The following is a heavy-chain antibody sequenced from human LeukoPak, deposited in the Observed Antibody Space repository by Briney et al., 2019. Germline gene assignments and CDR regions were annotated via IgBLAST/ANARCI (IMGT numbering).Heavy chain of an antibody. CDR1: GGSISSYY. D-gene: IGHD2-2*01. CDR2: IYYSGST. J-gene: IGHJ6*02. CDR3: ARDPLDCSSTSCYDYYYGMDV. Sequence: PSETLSLTCTVSGGSISSYYWSWIRQPPGKGLEWIGYIYYSGSTNYNPSLKSRVTISVDTSKNQFSLKLSSVTAADTAVYYCARDPLDCSSTSCYDYYYGMDVWGQGTTVTVSS. V-gene: IGHV4-59*12.